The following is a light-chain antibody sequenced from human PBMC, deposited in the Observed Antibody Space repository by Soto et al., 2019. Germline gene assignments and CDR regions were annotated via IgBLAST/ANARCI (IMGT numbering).Light chain of an antibody. V-gene: IGLV2-14*01. CDR3: SSYTSSATYV. J-gene: IGLJ1*01. CDR2: DVS. CDR1: SSDVGAYNY. Sequence: QSVLTQPASVSGSPGQSITISCTGTSSDVGAYNYVSWYQQHPGKAPKLIIYDVSNRPSGVSNRFSGSKSGNTASLSISGLQAEDEADFYCSSYTSSATYVFVTGTKVTVL.